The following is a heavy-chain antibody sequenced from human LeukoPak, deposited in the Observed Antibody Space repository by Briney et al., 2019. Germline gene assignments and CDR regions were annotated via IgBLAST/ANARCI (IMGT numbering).Heavy chain of an antibody. CDR2: IYNTGRT. J-gene: IGHJ4*02. CDR3: ARQGELAIDY. CDR1: GGSITNYY. Sequence: SETLSLTCSVSGGSITNYYWSWLRQSPGKGLEWIGFIYNTGRTNYNPSLQSRATMSIDTSKNQFSLKLSSVTAAYTAVYYCARQGELAIDYWGQGTLVTVSS. D-gene: IGHD1-26*01. V-gene: IGHV4-59*08.